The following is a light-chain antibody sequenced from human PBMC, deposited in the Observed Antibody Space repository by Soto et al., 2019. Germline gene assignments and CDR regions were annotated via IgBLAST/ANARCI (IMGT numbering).Light chain of an antibody. V-gene: IGLV2-14*01. CDR2: DVY. CDR3: TSYTSTSTPYV. CDR1: NSGVGRYTY. J-gene: IGLJ1*01. Sequence: VLNPACSRSGASWQSITISFAGTNSGVGRYTYVSWYQQHPGKAPKLIIYDVYNRPSGVSNRFSGSKSGNTASLTISGLQAEDEADYYCTSYTSTSTPYVFGGGTKVTVL.